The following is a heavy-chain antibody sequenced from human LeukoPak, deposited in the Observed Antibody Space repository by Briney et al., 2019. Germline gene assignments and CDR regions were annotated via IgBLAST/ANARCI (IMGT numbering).Heavy chain of an antibody. D-gene: IGHD6-13*01. CDR3: ARVYYSNSYDYWYFDL. J-gene: IGHJ2*01. CDR2: IYYSGST. V-gene: IGHV4-59*01. Sequence: SETLSLTCTVSGGAISNYYWSWIRQPPGKGLEWIGYIYYSGSTNYNPSLKSRVTISVDTSKNQFSLKLSSVTAADTAVYYCARVYYSNSYDYWYFDLWGRGTLVTVSS. CDR1: GGAISNYY.